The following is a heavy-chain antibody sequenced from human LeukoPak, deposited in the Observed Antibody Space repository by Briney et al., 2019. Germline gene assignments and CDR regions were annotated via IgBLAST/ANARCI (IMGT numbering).Heavy chain of an antibody. CDR3: ARSGYYDDVWGSYRYTPTPFDY. Sequence: QTGGSRRLSWPASEFTFSSYAMHWFRRAPGKGLEWVAFISYDGSNKYYADSVKGRFTISRDNSKNTLYLQMNSLRAEDTAVYYCARSGYYDDVWGSYRYTPTPFDYWGQGTLVTVSS. V-gene: IGHV3-30*04. CDR2: ISYDGSNK. CDR1: EFTFSSYA. D-gene: IGHD3-16*02. J-gene: IGHJ4*02.